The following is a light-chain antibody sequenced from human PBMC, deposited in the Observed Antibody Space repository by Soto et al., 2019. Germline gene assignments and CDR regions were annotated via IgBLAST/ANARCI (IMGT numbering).Light chain of an antibody. Sequence: DIVMTQSPDSLAVSLGERATINCKSSQSVLYSPNNKNYLAWYQQKPGQLPKLLVYWASTRESGVPDRFSGSGSETDFTLTINSLQAEDVAVYYCQQYINAPQTFGQGTKVEIK. J-gene: IGKJ1*01. CDR3: QQYINAPQT. V-gene: IGKV4-1*01. CDR1: QSVLYSPNNKNY. CDR2: WAS.